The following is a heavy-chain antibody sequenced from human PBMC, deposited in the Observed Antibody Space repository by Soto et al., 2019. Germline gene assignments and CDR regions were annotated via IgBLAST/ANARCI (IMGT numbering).Heavy chain of an antibody. V-gene: IGHV2-26*01. D-gene: IGHD2-15*01. J-gene: IGHJ6*02. CDR2: ILSNDEE. Sequence: QVTLKESGPVLVKPTETLTLTCTVSGFSLSDADVGVAWIRQPPGKALEWLAHILSNDEEVFSSSLRTRLTISKDTSRGQVVLTMSNMEPVDTATYYCARIRGYCSGGSCYFYYFAMDVWGQGTTVTVS. CDR1: GFSLSDADVG. CDR3: ARIRGYCSGGSCYFYYFAMDV.